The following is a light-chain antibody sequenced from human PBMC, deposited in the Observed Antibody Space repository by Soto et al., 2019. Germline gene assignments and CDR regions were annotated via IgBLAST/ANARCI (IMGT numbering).Light chain of an antibody. CDR3: QQYYSYPLT. CDR2: AAS. J-gene: IGKJ3*01. Sequence: AIRMTQSPSSLSASTGDRVTITCLASQGISSYLAWYQQKPGKAPKLLIYAASTLQSGVPSRFSGSGSGTDFTLTISCLQYEDFATYYCQQYYSYPLTFGHGTKVDIK. V-gene: IGKV1-8*01. CDR1: QGISSY.